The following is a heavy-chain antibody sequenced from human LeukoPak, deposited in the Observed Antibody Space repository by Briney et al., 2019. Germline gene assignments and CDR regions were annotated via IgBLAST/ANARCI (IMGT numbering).Heavy chain of an antibody. CDR1: GGSISSSNW. J-gene: IGHJ4*02. V-gene: IGHV4-4*02. CDR2: IYHSGST. D-gene: IGHD3-22*01. CDR3: AREGEGKYYYDSSGCLDY. Sequence: PSETLSLTCAVSGGSISSSNWWSWVRQPPGKGLEWIGEIYHSGSTNYNPSLKSRVTISVDKSKNQFSLKLSSVTAADTAVYYCAREGEGKYYYDSSGCLDYWGQGTLVTVSS.